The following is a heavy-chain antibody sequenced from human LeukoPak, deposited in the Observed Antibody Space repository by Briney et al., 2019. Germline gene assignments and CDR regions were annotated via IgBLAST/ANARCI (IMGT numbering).Heavy chain of an antibody. D-gene: IGHD2-2*01. CDR2: IYYSGST. CDR1: GGSISSSSYY. Sequence: PSETLSLTCTVSGGSISSSSYYWGWIRQPPGKGLEWIGSIYYSGSTYYNPSLKSRVTISVDTSKNQFSLKLSSVTAADTAVYYCARDVPAFDIWGQGTMVTVSS. V-gene: IGHV4-39*07. J-gene: IGHJ3*02. CDR3: ARDVPAFDI.